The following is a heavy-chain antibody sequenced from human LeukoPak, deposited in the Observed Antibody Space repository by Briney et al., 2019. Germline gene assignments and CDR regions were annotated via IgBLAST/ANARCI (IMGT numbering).Heavy chain of an antibody. CDR1: GLTFDDYA. J-gene: IGHJ4*02. CDR2: ISWNSGSI. D-gene: IGHD4-17*01. V-gene: IGHV3-9*01. CDR3: ATVNTVDY. Sequence: PGRSLRLSCAASGLTFDDYAMHWVRQAPGKGLEWVSGISWNSGSIGYADSVKGRFTISRDNAKNSLYLQMNSLRAEDTALYYCATVNTVDYWGQGTLVTVSS.